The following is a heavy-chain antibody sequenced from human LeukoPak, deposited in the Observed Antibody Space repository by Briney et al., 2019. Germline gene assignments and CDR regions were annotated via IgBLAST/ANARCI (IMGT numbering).Heavy chain of an antibody. CDR3: ARFRLPAAINDAFDI. Sequence: PSETLSLTCTVSGGSISSYYWSWIRQPPGKGLEWIGYIYYSGSTNYNPSLKSRVTISVDTSKNQFSLKLSSVTAADTAVYYCARFRLPAAINDAFDIWGQGTMVTVSS. D-gene: IGHD2-2*02. V-gene: IGHV4-59*01. CDR1: GGSISSYY. J-gene: IGHJ3*02. CDR2: IYYSGST.